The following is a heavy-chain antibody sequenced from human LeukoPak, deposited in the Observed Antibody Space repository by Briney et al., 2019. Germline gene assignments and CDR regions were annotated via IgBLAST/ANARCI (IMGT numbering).Heavy chain of an antibody. J-gene: IGHJ3*02. CDR1: GGSISSYY. D-gene: IGHD2-2*01. CDR3: ARAQGYCSSTSCYEDAFDI. Sequence: SETLSLTCTVSGGSISSYYWSWIRQPPGKGLEWIGYIYYSGSTNYNPSLKSRVTISVDTSKNQLSLKLSSVTAADTAVYYCARAQGYCSSTSCYEDAFDIWGQGTMVTVSS. CDR2: IYYSGST. V-gene: IGHV4-59*01.